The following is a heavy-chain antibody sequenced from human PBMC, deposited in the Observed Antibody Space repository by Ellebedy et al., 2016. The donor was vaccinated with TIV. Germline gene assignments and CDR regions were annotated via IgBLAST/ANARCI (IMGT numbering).Heavy chain of an antibody. D-gene: IGHD3-10*01. V-gene: IGHV3-66*01. Sequence: GESLKISCAASGFTVSSNYMSLVRHAPGKVLEWVSVIYSGGSPYYADSVKGRFTIFRDNSKNTLYLQMNSLRAEDTAVYYCASPSGDYYYYGMDVWGQGTTVTVSS. CDR3: ASPSGDYYYYGMDV. CDR1: GFTVSSNY. CDR2: IYSGGSP. J-gene: IGHJ6*02.